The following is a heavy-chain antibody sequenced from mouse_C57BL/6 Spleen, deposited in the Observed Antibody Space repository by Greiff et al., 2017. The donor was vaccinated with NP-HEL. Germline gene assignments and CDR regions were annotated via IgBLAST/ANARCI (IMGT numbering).Heavy chain of an antibody. Sequence: QVQLQQPGAELVMPGASVKLSCKASGYTFTSYWMHWVKQRPGQGLEWIGELDPSDSYTNYNQKFKGKSTLTVDKSSSTAYMQLSSLTSEDSAVYYCARLGDYDDYAMDYWGQGTSVTVSS. V-gene: IGHV1-69*01. D-gene: IGHD2-4*01. CDR2: LDPSDSYT. CDR1: GYTFTSYW. J-gene: IGHJ4*01. CDR3: ARLGDYDDYAMDY.